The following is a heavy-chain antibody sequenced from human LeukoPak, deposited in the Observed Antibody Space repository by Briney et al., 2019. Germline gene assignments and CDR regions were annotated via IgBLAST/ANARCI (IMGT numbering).Heavy chain of an antibody. Sequence: GGCLRLSCAASEFIFSGYWMSWVRQAPGKCLEWVANIKQEGSEKKYVDSVRGRFTSCRDNDKSSLYLKMNSLGVEDTAVYYCARDGFVGAADYWGQGTLVTVSS. J-gene: IGHJ4*02. D-gene: IGHD6-13*01. CDR3: ARDGFVGAADY. V-gene: IGHV3-7*01. CDR2: IKQEGSEK. CDR1: EFIFSGYW.